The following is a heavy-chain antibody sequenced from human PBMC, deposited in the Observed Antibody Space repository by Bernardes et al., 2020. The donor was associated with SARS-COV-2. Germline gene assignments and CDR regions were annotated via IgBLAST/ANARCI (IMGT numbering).Heavy chain of an antibody. Sequence: GGSLRLSCVGSGFTFGTYAMTWVRQAPGKGPEWVAGISSSTGSTNYADSVKGRFTVSRDNSKNTLYLQMNSLRAEDTAIYYCARDFRYQLMPWGQGTLVTVSS. CDR1: GFTFGTYA. J-gene: IGHJ4*02. CDR2: ISSSTGST. V-gene: IGHV3-23*01. D-gene: IGHD2-2*01. CDR3: ARDFRYQLMP.